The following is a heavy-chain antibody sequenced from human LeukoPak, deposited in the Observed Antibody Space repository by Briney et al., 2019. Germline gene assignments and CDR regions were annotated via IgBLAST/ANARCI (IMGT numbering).Heavy chain of an antibody. J-gene: IGHJ3*02. V-gene: IGHV4-59*01. CDR3: ARDSHPDYGGTISLDAFDI. D-gene: IGHD4-23*01. CDR1: GSSISSYY. Sequence: SEPLSLTCTVSGSSISSYYWSWIRQPTGKGLEWTGYIYYSGSTIYNPSLKSRVTISVDTSKNQFSLKLSSVTAADTAVYYCARDSHPDYGGTISLDAFDIWGQGTMVTVSS. CDR2: IYYSGST.